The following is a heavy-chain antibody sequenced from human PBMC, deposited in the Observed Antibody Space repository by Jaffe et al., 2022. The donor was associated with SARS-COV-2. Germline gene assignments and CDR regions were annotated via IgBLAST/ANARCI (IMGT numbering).Heavy chain of an antibody. CDR2: ISQEGTVR. J-gene: IGHJ4*02. CDR1: GFTLSSYW. V-gene: IGHV3-74*01. Sequence: EVQLVESGGTLVQPGGSLRLSCAATGFTLSSYWMHWVRQAPGKGLVWVSRISQEGTVRDYVDSVKGRFTVSRDNAKNTVYLQMNSLRVEDTAVYYCVRDLQKFSWWGQGILVTVSS. CDR3: VRDLQKFSW.